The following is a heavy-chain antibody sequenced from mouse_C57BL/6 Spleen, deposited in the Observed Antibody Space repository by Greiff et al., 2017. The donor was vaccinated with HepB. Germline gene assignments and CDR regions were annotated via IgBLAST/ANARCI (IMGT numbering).Heavy chain of an antibody. V-gene: IGHV5-4*03. CDR1: GFTFSSYA. J-gene: IGHJ3*01. CDR2: ISDGGSYT. Sequence: EVMLVESGGGLVKPGGSLKLSCAASGFTFSSYAMSWVRQTPEKRLEWVATISDGGSYTYYPDNVKGRFTISRDNAKNNLYLQMSHLKSEDTAMYYCARAPYGYEGAWFAYWGQGTLVTVSA. CDR3: ARAPYGYEGAWFAY. D-gene: IGHD2-2*01.